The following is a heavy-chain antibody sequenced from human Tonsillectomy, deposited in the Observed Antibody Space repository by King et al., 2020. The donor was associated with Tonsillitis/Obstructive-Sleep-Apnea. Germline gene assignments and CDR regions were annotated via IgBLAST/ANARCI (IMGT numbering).Heavy chain of an antibody. V-gene: IGHV3-43*01. CDR3: AKDMRAEDSNSIYYYMDV. J-gene: IGHJ6*03. CDR1: GFTFDDYT. D-gene: IGHD4-11*01. CDR2: ISWDGGST. Sequence: VQLVESGGVVVQPGGSLRLSCAASGFTFDDYTMHWVRQAPGKGLEWVSLISWDGGSTYYADSVKGRFTISRDNSKNSLYLQMNSLRTEDTALYYCAKDMRAEDSNSIYYYMDVWGKGTTVTVSS.